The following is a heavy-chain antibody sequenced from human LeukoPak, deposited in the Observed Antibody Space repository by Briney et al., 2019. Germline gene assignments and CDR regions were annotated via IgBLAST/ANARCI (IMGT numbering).Heavy chain of an antibody. D-gene: IGHD6-19*01. CDR2: TRSDGNDK. J-gene: IGHJ6*02. V-gene: IGHV3-30*02. CDR1: GFSFSDYG. CDR3: ARGQDSTGWYNYYGMDV. Sequence: PGGSLRLSCAASGFSFSDYGMHWVRQAPGKGLEWVAFTRSDGNDKYYADSVKGRFTISRDNSKNMLYLQMNGLRAEDTAVYYCARGQDSTGWYNYYGMDVWGPGTTVTVSS.